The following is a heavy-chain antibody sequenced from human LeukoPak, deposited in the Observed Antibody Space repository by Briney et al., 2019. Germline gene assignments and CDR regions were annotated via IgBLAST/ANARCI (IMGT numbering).Heavy chain of an antibody. D-gene: IGHD2-2*01. CDR1: GGTFSSYA. Sequence: ASVKVSCKASGGTFSSYAISWVRQAPGQGLEWMGGIIPIFGTANYAQKFQGRVTITTDESTSTAYMELSSLRSEDTAVYYCARDLFSTVVVPAATEDDYYYYYMDVWGKGTTVTVSS. CDR3: ARDLFSTVVVPAATEDDYYYYYMDV. CDR2: IIPIFGTA. V-gene: IGHV1-69*05. J-gene: IGHJ6*03.